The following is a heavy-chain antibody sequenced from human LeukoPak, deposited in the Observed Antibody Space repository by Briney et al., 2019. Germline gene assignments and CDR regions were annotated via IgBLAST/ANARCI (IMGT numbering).Heavy chain of an antibody. CDR3: ARDSSLPTFLYSSGWYPGY. D-gene: IGHD6-19*01. CDR1: GYTFTGYY. V-gene: IGHV1-2*02. J-gene: IGHJ4*02. Sequence: ASVKVSCKASGYTFTGYYMHWVRQAPGQGLEWMGWINPSSGGTNYAQKFQGRVTMTRDTSISTAYMELSRLRSDDTAVYYCARDSSLPTFLYSSGWYPGYWGQGTLVTVSS. CDR2: INPSSGGT.